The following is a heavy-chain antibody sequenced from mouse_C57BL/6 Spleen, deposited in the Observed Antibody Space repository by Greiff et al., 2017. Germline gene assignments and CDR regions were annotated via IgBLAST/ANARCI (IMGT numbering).Heavy chain of an antibody. V-gene: IGHV5-9-1*02. D-gene: IGHD1-1*01. CDR2: ISSGGDYI. Sequence: EVQVVESGAGLVKPGGSLKLSCAASGFTFSSYAMSWVRQTPEKRLEWVAYISSGGDYIYYADTVKGRFTISRDNARNTLYLQMSSLKSEDTAMYYCTRAIYYYGSSTNYAMDYWGQGTSVTVSS. CDR1: GFTFSSYA. J-gene: IGHJ4*01. CDR3: TRAIYYYGSSTNYAMDY.